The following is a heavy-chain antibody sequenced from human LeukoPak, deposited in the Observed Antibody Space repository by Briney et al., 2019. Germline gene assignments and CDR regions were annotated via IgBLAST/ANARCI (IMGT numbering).Heavy chain of an antibody. J-gene: IGHJ4*02. CDR3: ARDRGYSYGLPNGFDY. CDR1: GFTVSSNY. CDR2: IYSGGST. Sequence: PGGSLRLSCAASGFTVSSNYMSWVRQAPGKGLEWVSVIYSGGSTYYADSVKGRFTISRDNSKNTLYLQMNSLRAEDTAVYYCARDRGYSYGLPNGFDYWGQGTLVTVSS. V-gene: IGHV3-53*01. D-gene: IGHD5-18*01.